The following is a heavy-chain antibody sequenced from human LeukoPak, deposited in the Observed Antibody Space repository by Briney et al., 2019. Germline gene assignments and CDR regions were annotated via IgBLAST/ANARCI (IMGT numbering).Heavy chain of an antibody. CDR2: ISGSGGST. D-gene: IGHD3-3*01. V-gene: IGHV3-23*01. Sequence: GGSLGLSCAASGFTFSSYAMSWVRQAPGKGLEWVSAISGSGGSTYYADSVKGRFTISRDNSKNTLYLQMNSLRAEDTAVYYCAKASRFLEWLLYDYYMDVWGKGTTVTVSS. J-gene: IGHJ6*03. CDR1: GFTFSSYA. CDR3: AKASRFLEWLLYDYYMDV.